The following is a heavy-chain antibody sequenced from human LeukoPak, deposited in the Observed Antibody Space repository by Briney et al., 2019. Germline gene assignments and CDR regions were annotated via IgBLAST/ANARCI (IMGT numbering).Heavy chain of an antibody. CDR1: GFTFSSYG. D-gene: IGHD6-13*01. CDR3: ARDGQQLAPYSLDY. V-gene: IGHV3-33*01. Sequence: GRSLRLSCAASGFTFSSYGMHWVRQAPGKGLEWVALIWYDGSSKHYADSVKGRFTISRDNPKNTLWLQMNSLRAEDTAVYYCARDGQQLAPYSLDYWGQGTLVTVSS. J-gene: IGHJ4*02. CDR2: IWYDGSSK.